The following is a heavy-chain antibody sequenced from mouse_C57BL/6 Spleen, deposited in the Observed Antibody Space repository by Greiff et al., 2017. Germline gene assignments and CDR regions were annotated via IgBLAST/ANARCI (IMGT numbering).Heavy chain of an antibody. V-gene: IGHV1-54*01. CDR3: ARGDDGYSAWFAY. Sequence: VQLQQSGAELVRPGTSVKVSCKASGYAFTNYLIEWVKQRPGQGLEWIGVINPGSGGTNYNEKFKGKATLTADKSSRTAYMQLSSLTSEDSAVYFCARGDDGYSAWFAYWGQGTLVTVSA. CDR2: INPGSGGT. J-gene: IGHJ3*01. D-gene: IGHD2-3*01. CDR1: GYAFTNYL.